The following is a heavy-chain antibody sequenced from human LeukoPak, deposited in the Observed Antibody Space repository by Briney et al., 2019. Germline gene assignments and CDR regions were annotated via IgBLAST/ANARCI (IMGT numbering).Heavy chain of an antibody. CDR1: GDSISSYY. J-gene: IGHJ5*02. V-gene: IGHV4-4*07. CDR2: IYASGST. Sequence: SETLSHTCTVSGDSISSYYWSWIRQPAGKGLEWIGRIYASGSTNYNPSLKSRVTMSLDTSKNQFSLNLSSVTAAGTAVYYCARKALPGNWFDPWGQGTLVTVSS. CDR3: ARKALPGNWFDP.